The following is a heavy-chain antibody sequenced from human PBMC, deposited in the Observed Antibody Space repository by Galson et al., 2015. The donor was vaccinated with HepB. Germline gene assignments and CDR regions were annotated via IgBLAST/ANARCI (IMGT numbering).Heavy chain of an antibody. CDR3: ATEKGAISVRLDP. CDR1: GGTFSNST. V-gene: IGHV1-69*10. J-gene: IGHJ5*02. D-gene: IGHD2-2*01. CDR2: IIPFFDIT. Sequence: SVKVSCKASGGTFSNSTVNWLRQAPGQGLEWMGGIIPFFDITNYAQKFQGRVTITADKSTSTAYLDLSSLRSEDTAVYYCATEKGAISVRLDPWGQGTLVTVSS.